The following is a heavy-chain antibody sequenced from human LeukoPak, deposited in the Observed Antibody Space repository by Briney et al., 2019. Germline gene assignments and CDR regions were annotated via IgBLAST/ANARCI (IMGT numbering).Heavy chain of an antibody. CDR1: GGTFSSYT. Sequence: ASVKVSCKASGGTFSSYTISWVRQAPGQGLEWMGRIIPILGIANYAQKFQGRVTITADKSTSTAYMELSSLRSEDTAVYYCARGGTYYYGSGSYYIENDAFDIWGQGTMVTVSS. V-gene: IGHV1-69*02. D-gene: IGHD3-10*01. J-gene: IGHJ3*02. CDR3: ARGGTYYYGSGSYYIENDAFDI. CDR2: IIPILGIA.